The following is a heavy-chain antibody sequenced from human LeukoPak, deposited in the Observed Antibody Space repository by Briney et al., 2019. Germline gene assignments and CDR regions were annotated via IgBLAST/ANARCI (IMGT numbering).Heavy chain of an antibody. CDR2: IYYSGST. J-gene: IGHJ3*02. CDR1: GGSISSSSYY. D-gene: IGHD6-6*01. CDR3: AGEYSSSSGVDI. Sequence: SETLSLTCTVSGGSISSSSYYRGWIRQPPGKGLEWIGSIYYSGSTYYNPSLKSRVTISVDTSKNQFSLKLSSVTAADTAVYYCAGEYSSSSGVDIWGQGTMVTVSS. V-gene: IGHV4-39*07.